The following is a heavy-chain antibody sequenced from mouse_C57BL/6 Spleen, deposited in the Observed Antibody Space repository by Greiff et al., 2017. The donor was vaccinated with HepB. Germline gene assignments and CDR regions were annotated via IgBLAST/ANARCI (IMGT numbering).Heavy chain of an antibody. D-gene: IGHD2-4*01. V-gene: IGHV5-17*01. CDR3: ARNYDYDMYYFDY. CDR1: GFTLSDYG. CDR2: ISSGSSTI. Sequence: EVNLVESGGGLVKPGGSLKLSCAASGFTLSDYGMNWVRQAPEKGLEWVAYISSGSSTIYYADTVKGRFTISRDNAKNTLFLQMTSLRSEDTAMYYCARNYDYDMYYFDYWGQGTTLTVSS. J-gene: IGHJ2*01.